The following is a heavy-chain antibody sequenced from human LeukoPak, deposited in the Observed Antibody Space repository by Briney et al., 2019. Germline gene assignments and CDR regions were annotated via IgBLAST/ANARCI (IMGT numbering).Heavy chain of an antibody. D-gene: IGHD6-6*01. CDR3: AREGSSSGADY. CDR1: GYTFTGYL. J-gene: IGHJ4*02. CDR2: MNPNSGRT. Sequence: ASVKVSCKASGYTFTGYLIHWVRQAPGHGLEWMGWMNPNSGRTNYAQKFQGRVTMTRDTSISTAYIELGSLRSDDTAVYYCAREGSSSGADYWGQGTLVTVSS. V-gene: IGHV1-2*02.